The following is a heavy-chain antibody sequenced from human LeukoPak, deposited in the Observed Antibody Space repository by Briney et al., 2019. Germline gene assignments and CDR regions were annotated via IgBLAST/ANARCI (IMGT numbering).Heavy chain of an antibody. J-gene: IGHJ4*02. Sequence: SETLSLTCTVSGDSISGYYWSWIRQPPGKGLEWIGYVYHTGHTHYSPTLKSRVTVSLDTSRNQVSLILSSVTAADTAVYYCARHRFGHLFDYWGQGTLVTVSS. V-gene: IGHV4-59*01. CDR2: VYHTGHT. CDR1: GDSISGYY. D-gene: IGHD3-16*01. CDR3: ARHRFGHLFDY.